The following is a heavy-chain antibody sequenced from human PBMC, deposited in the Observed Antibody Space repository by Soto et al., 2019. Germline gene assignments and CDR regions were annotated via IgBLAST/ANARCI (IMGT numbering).Heavy chain of an antibody. CDR1: GGSFSGYY. D-gene: IGHD6-13*01. J-gene: IGHJ6*02. CDR2: INHSGST. V-gene: IGHV4-34*01. CDR3: ARDSSWYYYYGMDV. Sequence: QVQLQQWGAGLLKPSETLSLTCAVYGGSFSGYYWSWIRQPPGKGLEWIGEINHSGSTNYNPSLKSRVNISVDPSKNQFSLKLSSVTAADTAVYYCARDSSWYYYYGMDVWGQGTTVTVSS.